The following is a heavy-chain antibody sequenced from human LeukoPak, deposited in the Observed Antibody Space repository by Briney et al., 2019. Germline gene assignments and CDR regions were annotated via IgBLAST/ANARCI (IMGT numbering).Heavy chain of an antibody. D-gene: IGHD3-3*01. CDR2: ITGSGYST. V-gene: IGHV3-23*01. CDR3: AKYAVREIFFGDY. Sequence: PARSLILSCAASGFTFDDYGMSWVRQAPGKGLEWVSTITGSGYSTYYADSVRGRFTISRDNSRDTLYLHMNSLRAEDTAVYYCAKYAVREIFFGDYWGQGTLVAVSS. CDR1: GFTFDDYG. J-gene: IGHJ4*02.